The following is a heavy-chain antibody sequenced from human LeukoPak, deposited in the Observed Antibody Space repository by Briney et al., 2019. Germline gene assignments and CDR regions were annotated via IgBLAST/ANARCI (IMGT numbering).Heavy chain of an antibody. J-gene: IGHJ4*02. CDR2: IYSGGST. D-gene: IGHD4-17*01. CDR3: ARDRPDYGVDY. CDR1: GFTVSSNY. V-gene: IGHV3-53*01. Sequence: GSLRLSCAASGFTVSSNYMSWVRQAPGKGLEWVSVIYSGGSTYYADSVKGRFTISRDNSKNTLYLQMNSLRAEDTAVYYCARDRPDYGVDYWGQGTLVTVSS.